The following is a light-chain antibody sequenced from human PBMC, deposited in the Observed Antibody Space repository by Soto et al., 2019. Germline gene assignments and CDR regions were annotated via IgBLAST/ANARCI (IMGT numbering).Light chain of an antibody. Sequence: DIQMPQSPSSLSASVGDRVTITCRTSRSISTSLNWYLQKPGEAPKLLIYGASSLQSGVPSRFSARGSGKDFTLTISYLQPEDFAIYYCQQSYTILRTFGQGTKVEIK. J-gene: IGKJ1*01. V-gene: IGKV1-39*01. CDR2: GAS. CDR3: QQSYTILRT. CDR1: RSISTS.